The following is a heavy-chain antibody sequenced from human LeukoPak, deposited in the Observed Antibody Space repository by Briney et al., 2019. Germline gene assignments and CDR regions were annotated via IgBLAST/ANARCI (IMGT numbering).Heavy chain of an antibody. J-gene: IGHJ4*02. V-gene: IGHV3-53*01. CDR3: ASRGMHYSDGSGYHLDC. CDR2: IYSGGST. Sequence: GGSRRLSLAASGFTFTGNYRGGVGRAQGRGWGGVSVIYSGGSTYYADSVKGRFTISRDNSKNTLYLQMNTLGAEDTAMYYCASRGMHYSDGSGYHLDCWGQGTLVTVSS. D-gene: IGHD3-22*01. CDR1: GFTFTGNY.